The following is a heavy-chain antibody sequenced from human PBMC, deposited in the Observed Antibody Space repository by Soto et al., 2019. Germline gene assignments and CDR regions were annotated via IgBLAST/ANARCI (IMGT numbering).Heavy chain of an antibody. Sequence: GGSLRLSCAASGFTFSSYAMSWVRQAPGKGLEWVSAISGSGGSTYYADSVKGRFTISRDNSKNTLYLQMNSLRAEDTAVYYCAKPLYYYGSGSYYKLTKVKYYFDYWGQGTLVTVSS. CDR1: GFTFSSYA. CDR3: AKPLYYYGSGSYYKLTKVKYYFDY. D-gene: IGHD3-10*01. CDR2: ISGSGGST. V-gene: IGHV3-23*01. J-gene: IGHJ4*02.